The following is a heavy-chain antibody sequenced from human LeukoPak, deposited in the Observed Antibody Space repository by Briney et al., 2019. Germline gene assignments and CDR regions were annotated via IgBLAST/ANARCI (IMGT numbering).Heavy chain of an antibody. CDR3: ARGGSGYCSSTSCYPPGY. V-gene: IGHV3-64*01. J-gene: IGHJ4*02. Sequence: GGSLRLSCAASGFTFSIYAMHWVRQAPGRGLEYVSAITNNGGSTYYANSVKGRFTISRDNAKNSLYLQMNSLRAEDTAVYYCARGGSGYCSSTSCYPPGYWGQGTLVTVSS. D-gene: IGHD2-2*01. CDR1: GFTFSIYA. CDR2: ITNNGGST.